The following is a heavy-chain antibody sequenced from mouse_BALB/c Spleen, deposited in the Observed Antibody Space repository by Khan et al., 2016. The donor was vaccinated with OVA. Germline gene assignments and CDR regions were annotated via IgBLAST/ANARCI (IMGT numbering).Heavy chain of an antibody. CDR3: ARSLVDYHAMDY. CDR1: GFTFSNFA. J-gene: IGHJ4*01. D-gene: IGHD2-2*01. V-gene: IGHV5-9-3*01. Sequence: EVELVEPGGGLVKPGGSLKLSCSASGFTFSNFAMSWVRQTPVRRLECVATISTGGHYTFYPDSVKDRFTISRDNAKNTLYLQMSSLRSEDTAMYYCARSLVDYHAMDYWGQGTSVTVSS. CDR2: ISTGGHYT.